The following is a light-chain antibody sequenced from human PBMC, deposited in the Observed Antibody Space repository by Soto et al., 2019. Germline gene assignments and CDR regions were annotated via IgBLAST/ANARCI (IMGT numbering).Light chain of an antibody. Sequence: DIQMTQSPSSLSASVWDRVTITCRASQSISSYLNWYQQKPGKAPKLLIYAASSLQSGVPSRFSGSGSGTDFTLTISSLQSEDFAVYHCQQYNKWPPTFGQGTKVDIK. CDR2: AAS. J-gene: IGKJ1*01. CDR1: QSISSY. V-gene: IGKV1-39*01. CDR3: QQYNKWPPT.